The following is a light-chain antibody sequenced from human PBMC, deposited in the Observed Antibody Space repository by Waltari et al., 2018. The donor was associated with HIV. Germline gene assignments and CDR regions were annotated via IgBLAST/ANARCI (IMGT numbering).Light chain of an antibody. Sequence: QSVLTQPPSVSETPGPRVTISCSGSSSHVGGNFVYWYQQFPGAAPKLLIYRNSQRPSGVPDRFSGSKSGTSASLAISELRSEDEADYYCATWDDSLNGYVFGPGTKVTVL. V-gene: IGLV1-47*01. CDR2: RNS. CDR1: SSHVGGNF. J-gene: IGLJ1*01. CDR3: ATWDDSLNGYV.